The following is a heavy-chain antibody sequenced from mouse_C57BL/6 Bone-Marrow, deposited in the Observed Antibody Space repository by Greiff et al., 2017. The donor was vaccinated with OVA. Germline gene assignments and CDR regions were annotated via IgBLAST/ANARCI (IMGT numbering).Heavy chain of an antibody. Sequence: QVQLQQSGAELVRPGTSVKMSCKASGYTFTNYWIGWAKQRHGHGLEWIGDIYPGGGYTNYNEKFKGKATLTADKSSSTAYMQFSSLTSEDSAIYYCARGGYYGSSFFDYWGQGTTLTVSS. CDR3: ARGGYYGSSFFDY. CDR1: GYTFTNYW. V-gene: IGHV1-63*01. CDR2: IYPGGGYT. J-gene: IGHJ2*01. D-gene: IGHD1-1*01.